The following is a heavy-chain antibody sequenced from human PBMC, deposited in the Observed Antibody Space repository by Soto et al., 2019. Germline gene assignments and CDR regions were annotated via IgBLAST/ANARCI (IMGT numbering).Heavy chain of an antibody. CDR3: ARSGQLVPEWGFYY. J-gene: IGHJ4*02. CDR1: GFTFSSYA. D-gene: IGHD6-6*01. CDR2: ISGSGGST. Sequence: GGSLRLSCAASGFTFSSYAMSWVRQAPGKGLEWVSAISGSGGSTYYADSVKGRFTISRDNSKNTLYLQMNSLRAEDTAVYYCARSGQLVPEWGFYYWGQGTLVTVSS. V-gene: IGHV3-23*01.